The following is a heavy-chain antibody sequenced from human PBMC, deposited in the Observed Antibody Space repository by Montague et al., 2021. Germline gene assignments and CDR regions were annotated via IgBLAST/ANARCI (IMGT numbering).Heavy chain of an antibody. CDR2: TYYRSKWYN. J-gene: IGHJ4*02. Sequence: CAISGDSVSGNIPTRNWIRQSPSSRPEWLGRTYYRSKWYNDYAESVKSRITIDPDTSKHQFSLHLNSVTPEDTAVYYCARIPVGSKYYFDFWGQGTLVTVSS. CDR3: ARIPVGSKYYFDF. V-gene: IGHV6-1*01. CDR1: GDSVSGNIPT. D-gene: IGHD2-2*01.